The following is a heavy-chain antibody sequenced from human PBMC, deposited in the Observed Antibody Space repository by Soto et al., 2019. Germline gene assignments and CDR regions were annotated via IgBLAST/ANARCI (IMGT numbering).Heavy chain of an antibody. Sequence: SETLSLTCDVSGGSISSGGYSWSWIRQPPGKGLEWIGHIFYSGSTYYNPSLKSRVIISVDTSKNQLSLKLSSVTAADTAVYYCARGGIIMVRGGYFFYGMDVWGQGTTVTVSS. V-gene: IGHV4-30-2*01. D-gene: IGHD3-10*01. CDR2: IFYSGST. J-gene: IGHJ6*02. CDR3: ARGGIIMVRGGYFFYGMDV. CDR1: GGSISSGGYS.